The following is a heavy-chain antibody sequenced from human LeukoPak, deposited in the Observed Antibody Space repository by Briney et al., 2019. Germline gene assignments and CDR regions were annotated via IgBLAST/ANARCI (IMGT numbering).Heavy chain of an antibody. CDR2: ISAYNGNT. J-gene: IGHJ4*02. Sequence: ASVKVSCKASGYTFTSYGISWVRQAPGQGLEWMGGISAYNGNTNYAQNLQCRVSMTTATSTSTAYMELRSLRSDDTAVYYCARDLGALAAAGTGASVYWGQGTLVTVSS. CDR3: ARDLGALAAAGTGASVY. D-gene: IGHD6-13*01. V-gene: IGHV1-18*01. CDR1: GYTFTSYG.